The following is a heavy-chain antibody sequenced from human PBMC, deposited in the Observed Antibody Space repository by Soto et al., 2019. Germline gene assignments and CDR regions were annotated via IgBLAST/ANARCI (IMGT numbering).Heavy chain of an antibody. Sequence: ASVKVSCKPSGFTFSGFYLHCVRQAPGQGLEWMGWIKPNTDDTGYAQKFQGRVTLTWDTSSSAGYMDLSRLRSDDTAVYYCAVWYDFWSGYYGPTGFDPWGQGTLVTVSS. D-gene: IGHD3-3*01. CDR1: GFTFSGFY. CDR2: IKPNTDDT. V-gene: IGHV1-2*02. J-gene: IGHJ5*02. CDR3: AVWYDFWSGYYGPTGFDP.